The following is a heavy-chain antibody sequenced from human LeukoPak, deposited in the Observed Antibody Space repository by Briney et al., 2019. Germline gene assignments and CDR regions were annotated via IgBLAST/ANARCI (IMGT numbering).Heavy chain of an antibody. Sequence: PGGSLTLSCVASGVTFSSAAMNRVRQAPGRGLNGVSGTTGRRLGTSSADSVKGRFTISRDNSKNTLYLQMTSLRAEDTAVYYCANDREGYCGARGLDYWGQGTLLTVSS. V-gene: IGHV3-23*01. CDR1: GVTFSSAA. J-gene: IGHJ4*02. CDR3: ANDREGYCGARGLDY. D-gene: IGHD2-15*01. CDR2: TTGRRLGT.